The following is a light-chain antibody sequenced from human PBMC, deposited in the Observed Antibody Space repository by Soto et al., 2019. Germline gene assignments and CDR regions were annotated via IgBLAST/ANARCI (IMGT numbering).Light chain of an antibody. CDR1: ESISRDY. CDR3: QQYGGVPYT. CDR2: GAS. V-gene: IGKV3-20*01. J-gene: IGKJ2*01. Sequence: EIVLTQSPGTLSLSPGQRATLSSRASESISRDYLAWYQQRLGQAPRLLIYGASSGATGIPDRFSGSGSGTDFTLTISRLEPEDFAIYYCQQYGGVPYTFGQGTKLEIK.